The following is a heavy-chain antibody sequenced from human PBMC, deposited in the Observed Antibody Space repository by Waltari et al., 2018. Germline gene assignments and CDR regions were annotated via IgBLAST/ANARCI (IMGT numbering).Heavy chain of an antibody. Sequence: QVQLQESGPGLVKPSETLSLTCTVSGGSVSSGSYYWSWIRQPPGKGLEWIGYIYYSGSTNYNPSRKSRVTISVDTSKNQFSLKLSSVTAADTAVYYCARDNRWLQYGFDYWGQGTLVTVSS. CDR2: IYYSGST. J-gene: IGHJ4*02. CDR1: GGSVSSGSYY. D-gene: IGHD5-12*01. V-gene: IGHV4-61*01. CDR3: ARDNRWLQYGFDY.